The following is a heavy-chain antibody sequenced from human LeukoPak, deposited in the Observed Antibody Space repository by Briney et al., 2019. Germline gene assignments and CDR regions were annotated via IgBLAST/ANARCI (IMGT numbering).Heavy chain of an antibody. Sequence: GGSLRLSCAASGFTFDDYGMSWVRQAPGKGLVWVSRINSDGSSTSYADSVKGRFTISRDNAKNTLYLQMNSLRAEDTAVYYCARSLSSGWYEPDYWGQGTLVTVSS. CDR1: GFTFDDYG. J-gene: IGHJ4*02. CDR3: ARSLSSGWYEPDY. D-gene: IGHD6-19*01. V-gene: IGHV3-74*01. CDR2: INSDGSST.